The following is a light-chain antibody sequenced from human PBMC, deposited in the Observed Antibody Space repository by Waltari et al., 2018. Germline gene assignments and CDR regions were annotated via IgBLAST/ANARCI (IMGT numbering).Light chain of an antibody. CDR3: LEHDNFPTHT. V-gene: IGKV5-2*01. CDR1: QDIDDE. CDR2: EAT. J-gene: IGKJ2*01. Sequence: ETPLTQSPAFISATTRDNVNISCRASQDIDDEMNWYQQKPGEGAIFIIQEATTLVPGIPPRFSGSGYGTDFTLTINNIQSEDVASYFCLEHDNFPTHTFGQGTKLEIK.